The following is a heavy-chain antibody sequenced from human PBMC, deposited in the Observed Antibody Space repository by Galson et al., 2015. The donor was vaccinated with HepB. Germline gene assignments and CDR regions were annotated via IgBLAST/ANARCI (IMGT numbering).Heavy chain of an antibody. CDR2: IYYSGST. CDR1: GGSISSYY. Sequence: ETLSLTCTVSGGSISSYYWSWIRQPPGKGLEWIGYIYYSGSTNYNPSLKSRVTISVDTSKNQFSLKLSSVTAADTAVYYCASTPLFWSGYSYGMDVWGQGTTVTVSS. J-gene: IGHJ6*02. V-gene: IGHV4-59*08. D-gene: IGHD3-3*01. CDR3: ASTPLFWSGYSYGMDV.